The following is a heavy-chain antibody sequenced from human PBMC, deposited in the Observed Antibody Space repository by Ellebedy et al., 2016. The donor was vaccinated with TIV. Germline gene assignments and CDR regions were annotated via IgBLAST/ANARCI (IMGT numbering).Heavy chain of an antibody. CDR3: ASAGTPYYYDSSGYYRDAFDI. Sequence: GESLKISCAASGFTFSSYSMSWVRQAPGKGLEWVSSISSSSSYIYYADSVKGRFTISRDNAKNSLYLQMNSLRDEDTAVYYCASAGTPYYYDSSGYYRDAFDIWGQGTMVTVSS. D-gene: IGHD3-22*01. J-gene: IGHJ3*02. V-gene: IGHV3-21*01. CDR2: ISSSSSYI. CDR1: GFTFSSYS.